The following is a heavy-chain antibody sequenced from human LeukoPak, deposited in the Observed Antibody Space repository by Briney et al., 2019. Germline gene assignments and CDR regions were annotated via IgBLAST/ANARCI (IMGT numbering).Heavy chain of an antibody. Sequence: GGALRLSCAASGFTFSGYWMSWVRQAPGKGPEWVANIKQDGSEVYYVDSVKGRFTISRDNAKNSLYLQMNSLRAEDTAVYYCARDKAVGPTLLDYWGQGTLVTVSS. V-gene: IGHV3-7*01. CDR3: ARDKAVGPTLLDY. CDR2: IKQDGSEV. CDR1: GFTFSGYW. J-gene: IGHJ4*02. D-gene: IGHD1-26*01.